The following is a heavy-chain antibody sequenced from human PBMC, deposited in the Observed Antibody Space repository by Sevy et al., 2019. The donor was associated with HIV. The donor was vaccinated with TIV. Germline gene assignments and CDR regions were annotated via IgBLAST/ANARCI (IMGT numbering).Heavy chain of an antibody. CDR1: GFTFSKYG. CDR3: TTEGWGGWYFDL. V-gene: IGHV3-15*01. Sequence: GGSLRLSCAASGFTFSKYGMCWVRQAPGKGLEWVGRIKSKTDGGTTDYAAPVKGRFTISRDDSKNTLYLQMNSLKTEDTAVYYCTTEGWGGWYFDLWGRGTLVTVSS. CDR2: IKSKTDGGTT. J-gene: IGHJ2*01. D-gene: IGHD7-27*01.